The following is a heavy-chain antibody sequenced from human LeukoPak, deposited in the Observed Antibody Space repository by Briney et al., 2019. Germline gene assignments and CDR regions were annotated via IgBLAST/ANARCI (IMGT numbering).Heavy chain of an antibody. CDR2: ISSSSSTI. CDR3: AELGITMIGGV. D-gene: IGHD3-10*02. CDR1: GFTISSYS. J-gene: IGHJ6*04. Sequence: LRHSCTASGFTISSYSMNWIRQAPGKGLEWVSYISSSSSTIYYADSVKGRFTISRDNAKNSLYLQMNSLRAEDTAVYYCAELGITMIGGVWGKGTTVTISS. V-gene: IGHV3-48*04.